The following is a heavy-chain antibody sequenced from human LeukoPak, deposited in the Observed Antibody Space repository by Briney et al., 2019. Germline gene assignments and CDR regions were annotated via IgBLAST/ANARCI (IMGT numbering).Heavy chain of an antibody. CDR3: ARSSHYDILTGYSEEDAFDI. D-gene: IGHD3-9*01. J-gene: IGHJ3*02. Sequence: GRSLRLSCAASGFTFSNYGIHWVRQAPGKGLDWVAVIGFDGSSKYYADSVKGRFTISRDNSKNTLYLQMNSLRVEDTAVYYCARSSHYDILTGYSEEDAFDIWGQGTMVTVSS. V-gene: IGHV3-33*01. CDR2: IGFDGSSK. CDR1: GFTFSNYG.